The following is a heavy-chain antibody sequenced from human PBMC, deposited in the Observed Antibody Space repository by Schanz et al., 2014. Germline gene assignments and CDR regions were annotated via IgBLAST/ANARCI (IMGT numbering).Heavy chain of an antibody. CDR3: ARDPYSASYFPSPPLYGLDV. Sequence: QVQLVQSGPEVKKPGSSVKVSCQAFGDTFSKYNIMWVRQVPGQGLEWMATINPSGGSTSFAQKFQGRVTMTRATSTSTVNMELTSLRSEDTAVYYCARDPYSASYFPSPPLYGLDVWGQGTTVIVSS. J-gene: IGHJ6*02. CDR2: INPSGGST. CDR1: GDTFSKYN. D-gene: IGHD1-26*01. V-gene: IGHV1-46*01.